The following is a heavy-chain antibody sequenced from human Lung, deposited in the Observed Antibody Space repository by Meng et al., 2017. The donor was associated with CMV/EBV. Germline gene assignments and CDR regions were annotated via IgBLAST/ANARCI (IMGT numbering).Heavy chain of an antibody. Sequence: SETXSLXCTVSGGSISSYHWSWIRQPPGKGLEWIGYIYYSGSTNYNPSLKSRVTISVDTSKNQFSLKLSSVTASDTAVYYCARVGRSGSYLPGLHYWRQGTLVTVSS. J-gene: IGHJ4*02. CDR1: GGSISSYH. V-gene: IGHV4-59*01. CDR2: IYYSGST. D-gene: IGHD1-26*01. CDR3: ARVGRSGSYLPGLHY.